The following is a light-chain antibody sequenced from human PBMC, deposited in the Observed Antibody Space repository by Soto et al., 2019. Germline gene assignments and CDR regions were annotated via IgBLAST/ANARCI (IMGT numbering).Light chain of an antibody. J-gene: IGKJ1*01. Sequence: DIQMTQSPASLSASVGDRVTITCRASQSIVTYLNWYLQKPGKAPKLLIYAASNLQSGVPSRFSGSGSGTDFTPTISSLQPEDFATYYCQQSYSTLWTFGQGTKVDIK. CDR3: QQSYSTLWT. CDR2: AAS. V-gene: IGKV1-39*01. CDR1: QSIVTY.